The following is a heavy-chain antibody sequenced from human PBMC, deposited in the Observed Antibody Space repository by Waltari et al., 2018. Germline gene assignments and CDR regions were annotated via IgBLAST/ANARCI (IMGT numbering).Heavy chain of an antibody. V-gene: IGHV3-43*01. Sequence: EVQLVESGGVVVQPGGSLRLSCAASGFTFDDYTMHWVRQAPGKGLEWVSLISWDCGSTYYADSVKGRFTISRDNSKNSLYLQMNSLRTEDTALYYCAKDAVPAAIAYMDVWGKGTTVTVSS. D-gene: IGHD2-2*02. CDR2: ISWDCGST. J-gene: IGHJ6*03. CDR3: AKDAVPAAIAYMDV. CDR1: GFTFDDYT.